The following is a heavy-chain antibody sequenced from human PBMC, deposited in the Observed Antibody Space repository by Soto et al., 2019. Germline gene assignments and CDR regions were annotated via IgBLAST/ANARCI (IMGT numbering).Heavy chain of an antibody. CDR3: AKDTRYGDYVRWFDS. Sequence: EVHLLESGGGLVQPGGSLRLSCTASGFTFSSYAMTRVRQAPGRRLEGVSGITASGGRTYYADSVKGRFTISRDNSKSTLYLQMNSLRGEDTAVYFCAKDTRYGDYVRWFDSWGQGTLVTVSS. CDR1: GFTFSSYA. CDR2: ITASGGRT. V-gene: IGHV3-23*01. J-gene: IGHJ5*01. D-gene: IGHD4-17*01.